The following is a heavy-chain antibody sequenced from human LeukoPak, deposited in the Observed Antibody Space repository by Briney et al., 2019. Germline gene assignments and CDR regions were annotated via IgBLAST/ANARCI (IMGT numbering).Heavy chain of an antibody. Sequence: ASVKVSCKASGYTFTNYYMHWVRQAPGQGLEWMGIIKPSDDSSYYAQKFQGRVTMTRDTSTSTVYMELSSLRSEDTALYYCARDYDTVEGSGSYPSDYWGQGTLVTVSS. J-gene: IGHJ4*02. CDR3: ARDYDTVEGSGSYPSDY. D-gene: IGHD3-10*01. V-gene: IGHV1-46*01. CDR1: GYTFTNYY. CDR2: IKPSDDSS.